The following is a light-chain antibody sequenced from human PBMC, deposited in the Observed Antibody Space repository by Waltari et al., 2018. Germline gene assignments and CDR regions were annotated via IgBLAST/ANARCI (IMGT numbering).Light chain of an antibody. CDR1: SSDVGGYNY. J-gene: IGLJ1*01. Sequence: QSALTQPPPASGSPGQSVTIPCPGTSSDVGGYNYVSWYQQHPGKAPKVMIYEVSKRPSGVPDRFSGSKSGNTASLTVSGLQTEDEADYYCSSYAGSNIVFGTGTKVTVL. V-gene: IGLV2-8*01. CDR3: SSYAGSNIV. CDR2: EVS.